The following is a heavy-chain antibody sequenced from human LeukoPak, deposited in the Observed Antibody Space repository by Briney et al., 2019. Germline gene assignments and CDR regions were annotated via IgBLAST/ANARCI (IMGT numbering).Heavy chain of an antibody. CDR1: GGSVSSGSYY. J-gene: IGHJ3*02. D-gene: IGHD2-21*02. Sequence: SETLSLTCNVSGGSVSSGSYYWSWIRQPPGKGLEWIGYIYYSGRTNYNPSLKSRVTILVVTSKNQFSLKLGSVTAADTAVYYCARESLVTAIPDAFDIWGQGTVVTVSS. V-gene: IGHV4-61*01. CDR3: ARESLVTAIPDAFDI. CDR2: IYYSGRT.